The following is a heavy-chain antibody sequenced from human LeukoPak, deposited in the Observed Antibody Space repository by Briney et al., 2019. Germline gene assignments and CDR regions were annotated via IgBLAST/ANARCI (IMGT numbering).Heavy chain of an antibody. CDR1: GGTFSSYA. CDR2: IIPIFGTA. V-gene: IGHV1-69*13. Sequence: SVKVSCKASGGTFSSYAISWVRQAPGQGLEWMGGIIPIFGTANYAQKFQGRVTITADESTSTAYMELSSLRSEDTAVYYCASSDPYGSGSYSSDYWGQGTLVTVSS. CDR3: ASSDPYGSGSYSSDY. J-gene: IGHJ4*02. D-gene: IGHD3-10*01.